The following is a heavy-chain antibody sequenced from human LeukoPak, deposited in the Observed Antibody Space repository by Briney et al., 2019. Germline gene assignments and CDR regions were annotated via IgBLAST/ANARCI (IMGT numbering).Heavy chain of an antibody. CDR2: IKQDGSQK. D-gene: IGHD4-17*01. J-gene: IGHJ3*02. Sequence: GGSLRLSCAASGFTFSSYWMSWVRQAPGKGLEWVATIKQDGSQKEYVDSVKGRFTISRDNAKNSLFLQMNSLRAEDTAVYYCARDPTVTNFHDAFDIWGQGTMVTVSS. CDR1: GFTFSSYW. V-gene: IGHV3-7*05. CDR3: ARDPTVTNFHDAFDI.